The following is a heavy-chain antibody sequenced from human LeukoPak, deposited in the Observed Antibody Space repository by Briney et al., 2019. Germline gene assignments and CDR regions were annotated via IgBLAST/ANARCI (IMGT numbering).Heavy chain of an antibody. CDR3: ARGGRNKYTSGDFAY. CDR1: GGSLSGFL. D-gene: IGHD3-3*01. Sequence: PSETLSLTCAVSGGSLSGFLWSWIRQPPGKGLEWIGEVNHSGASNYKPSLKSRVTISVDTSRTQLSLMLTSVTAADTALYYCARGGRNKYTSGDFAYWGQGILVTVSS. CDR2: VNHSGAS. V-gene: IGHV4-34*01. J-gene: IGHJ4*02.